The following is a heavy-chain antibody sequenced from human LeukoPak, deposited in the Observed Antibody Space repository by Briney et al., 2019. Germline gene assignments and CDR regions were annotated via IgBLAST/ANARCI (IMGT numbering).Heavy chain of an antibody. Sequence: PGGSLRLSCAASGFTFNNYAMSWVRQAPGKGLEWVSTISGSGDSTHYADSVKGRFTISGDNSKNTLYMQMNSLRVEDTAVYYCVKGCSYTGCYTSENWGQGTLVTVSS. J-gene: IGHJ4*02. CDR3: VKGCSYTGCYTSEN. V-gene: IGHV3-23*01. D-gene: IGHD2-15*01. CDR1: GFTFNNYA. CDR2: ISGSGDST.